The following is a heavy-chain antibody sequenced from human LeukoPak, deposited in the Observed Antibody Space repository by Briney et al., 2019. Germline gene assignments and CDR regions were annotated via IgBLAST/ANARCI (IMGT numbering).Heavy chain of an antibody. D-gene: IGHD6-13*01. V-gene: IGHV4-59*01. CDR3: ARMIAAAGTEYFDL. Sequence: PSETLSLTCTVSGGSISSYYWNWIRQPPGKGLEWIGFIYYSGNTNYNPSLKSRVTISVDTSKNQFSLKLTSVTAADTAVYYCARMIAAAGTEYFDLWGRGTLVTVSS. J-gene: IGHJ2*01. CDR1: GGSISSYY. CDR2: IYYSGNT.